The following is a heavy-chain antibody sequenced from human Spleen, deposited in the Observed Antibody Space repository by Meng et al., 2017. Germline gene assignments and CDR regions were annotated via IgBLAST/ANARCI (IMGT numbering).Heavy chain of an antibody. CDR1: GYSFSIHF. J-gene: IGHJ4*02. Sequence: ASVKVSCKASGYSFSIHFIHWVRQAPGQGLEWMGRIDPKNGDTHYAQKFQGRITMTGDTSISTAYMDLSGLRSDDTAMYYCARDEDISAAGKLFGDYWGQGTLVTVSS. CDR2: IDPKNGDT. V-gene: IGHV1-2*06. CDR3: ARDEDISAAGKLFGDY. D-gene: IGHD6-13*01.